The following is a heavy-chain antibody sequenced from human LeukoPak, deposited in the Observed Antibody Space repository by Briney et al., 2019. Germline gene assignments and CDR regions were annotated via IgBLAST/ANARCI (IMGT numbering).Heavy chain of an antibody. V-gene: IGHV3-74*01. CDR1: GFTFSSYW. CDR3: ARGHTASFMTRHYFDH. CDR2: INTDGSST. D-gene: IGHD5-18*01. Sequence: GGSLRLSCAASGFTFSSYWMHWVRQAPGKGLVWVSRINTDGSSTSYADSVKGRFTISRDNAKNTLYLQMNSLRAEDTAVYYCARGHTASFMTRHYFDHWGQGTLVTVSS. J-gene: IGHJ4*02.